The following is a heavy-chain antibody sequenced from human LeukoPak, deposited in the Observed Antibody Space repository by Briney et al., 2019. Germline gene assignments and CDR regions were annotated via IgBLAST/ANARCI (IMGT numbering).Heavy chain of an antibody. CDR3: ARGRSQLRLGELSS. V-gene: IGHV3-33*01. J-gene: IGHJ4*02. CDR2: IWYDGSNK. Sequence: GGSLRLSCAASGFTFSSYGMHWVRQAPGKGLEWVAVIWYDGSNKYYADSVKGRFTISRDNSKNTLYLQMYSLRAEDTAVYYCARGRSQLRLGELSSWGQGTLVTVSS. D-gene: IGHD3-16*02. CDR1: GFTFSSYG.